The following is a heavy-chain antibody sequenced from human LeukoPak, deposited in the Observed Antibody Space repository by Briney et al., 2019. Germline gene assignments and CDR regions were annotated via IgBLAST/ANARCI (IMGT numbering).Heavy chain of an antibody. CDR3: ARAYAVAGTHYYDY. V-gene: IGHV1-69*04. CDR2: IIPILGIA. D-gene: IGHD6-19*01. CDR1: GGTFSSYA. J-gene: IGHJ4*02. Sequence: ASLKVSCKASGGTFSSYAISWVRQAPGQGLEWMGRIIPILGIANYAQKFQGRVTITADKSTSTAYMELSSLRSEDTAVYYCARAYAVAGTHYYDYWGQGTLVTVSS.